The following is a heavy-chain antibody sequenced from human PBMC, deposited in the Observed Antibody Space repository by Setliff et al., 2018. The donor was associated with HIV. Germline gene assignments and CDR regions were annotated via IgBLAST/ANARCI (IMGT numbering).Heavy chain of an antibody. Sequence: PGGSLRLSCAASRFTFRSYAXXGVRQAPEKGLEWVSGISHNGTDTHYADSLKGRFAVSRDNSNNTLSLQMHNLRADDTAVYYCAKRRVSNIGPGDYWGQGTLVTVSS. CDR1: RFTFRSYA. CDR3: AKRRVSNIGPGDY. CDR2: ISHNGTDT. J-gene: IGHJ4*02. D-gene: IGHD3-16*02. V-gene: IGHV3-23*01.